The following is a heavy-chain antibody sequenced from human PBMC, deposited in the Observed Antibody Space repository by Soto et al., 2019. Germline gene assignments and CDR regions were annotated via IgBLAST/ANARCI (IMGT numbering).Heavy chain of an antibody. CDR3: ARGGSGSYIDY. Sequence: HVQLVQSEPEVKKPGASVKVSCKASGYTFRSYGINWVGQAPGQGLEWMGWISGYDGNTNYAQMFQGRVTLTTDTSTTTAYMELRSLRSDDTAVYYCARGGSGSYIDYWGRGALVTVSS. CDR2: ISGYDGNT. D-gene: IGHD3-22*01. J-gene: IGHJ4*02. V-gene: IGHV1-18*01. CDR1: GYTFRSYG.